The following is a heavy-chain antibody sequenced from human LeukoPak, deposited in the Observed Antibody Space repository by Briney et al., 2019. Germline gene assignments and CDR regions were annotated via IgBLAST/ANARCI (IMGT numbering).Heavy chain of an antibody. J-gene: IGHJ4*02. D-gene: IGHD4-17*01. CDR2: IYYSGST. CDR1: GGSISSGGYY. V-gene: IGHV4-31*03. CDR3: ARSVENDYGDYKYYFDY. Sequence: SQTLSLTCTVSGGSISSGGYYWSWIRQHPGKGPEWIGYIYYSGSTYYNPSLKSRVTISVDTSKNQFSLKLSSVTAADTAVYYCARSVENDYGDYKYYFDYWGQGTLVTVSS.